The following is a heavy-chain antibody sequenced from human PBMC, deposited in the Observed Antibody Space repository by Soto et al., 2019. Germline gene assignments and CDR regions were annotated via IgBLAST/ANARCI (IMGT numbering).Heavy chain of an antibody. CDR1: GFTFSSYA. D-gene: IGHD2-2*01. V-gene: IGHV3-23*01. CDR2: ISGSGSST. Sequence: EVQLLESGGGLVQPGGSLRLSCAASGFTFSSYAMHWVRQAPGKGLEWVSGISGSGSSTYYSDSVRGRFTISRDNSKNTLYLQMNSLRAEDTAVYYCAKGDRNQPAVFDYWGQGTLVTVSS. CDR3: AKGDRNQPAVFDY. J-gene: IGHJ4*02.